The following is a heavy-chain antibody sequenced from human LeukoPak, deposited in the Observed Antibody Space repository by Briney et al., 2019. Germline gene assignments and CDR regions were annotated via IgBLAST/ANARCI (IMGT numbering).Heavy chain of an antibody. CDR2: IYHSGST. V-gene: IGHV4-30-2*01. CDR1: GGSISSGGYS. J-gene: IGHJ4*02. D-gene: IGHD2-2*01. Sequence: PSQTLSLTCAVSGGSISSGGYSWSWIRQPPGTGLEWIGYIYHSGSTYYNPSLKSRVTISVDRSKNQSSLKLSSVTAADTAVYYCASNTPYCSSTSCLTPSYRGQGTLVTVSS. CDR3: ASNTPYCSSTSCLTPSY.